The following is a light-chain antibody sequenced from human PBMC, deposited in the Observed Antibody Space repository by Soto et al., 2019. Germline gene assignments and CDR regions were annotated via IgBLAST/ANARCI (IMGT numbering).Light chain of an antibody. J-gene: IGKJ1*01. Sequence: DVVMTQSPISLPVTPGEPASISCRFSQSLLHSNGYNYLDWYLQKPGQSPQLLIYLGSDRASGVPDRFSGSGSGTDFTLKISRVEAEDVGVYYCMQALQTPPTFGQGTKVEIK. CDR1: QSLLHSNGYNY. V-gene: IGKV2-28*01. CDR3: MQALQTPPT. CDR2: LGS.